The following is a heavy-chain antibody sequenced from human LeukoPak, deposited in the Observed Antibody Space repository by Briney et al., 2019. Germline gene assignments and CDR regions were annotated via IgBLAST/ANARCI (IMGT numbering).Heavy chain of an antibody. D-gene: IGHD5-18*01. CDR1: GFTFSSYA. CDR2: ISGSGGST. CDR3: AKGRGYSYGYRGDGAFDH. Sequence: PGGSLRLSCAASGFTFSSYAMSWVRQAPGKGLEWVSAISGSGGSTYYADSVKGRFTISRDNSKNTLYLQMNSLRAEDTAVYYCAKGRGYSYGYRGDGAFDHWGQGTLVTVSS. J-gene: IGHJ4*02. V-gene: IGHV3-23*01.